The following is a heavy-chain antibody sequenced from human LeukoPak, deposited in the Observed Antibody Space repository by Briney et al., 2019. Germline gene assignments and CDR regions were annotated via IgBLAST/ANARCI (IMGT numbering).Heavy chain of an antibody. V-gene: IGHV3-30*02. Sequence: GGSLRLSCAASGFTFPTYGMNWVRQAPGKGLEWVAIIWYDGSDKYYADSVRGRFTISRDDSNNTLYLQMNSLRAEDTGVYYCAKDRETTASGTFDYWGQGTLVTVSS. D-gene: IGHD1-1*01. CDR1: GFTFPTYG. CDR3: AKDRETTASGTFDY. J-gene: IGHJ4*02. CDR2: IWYDGSDK.